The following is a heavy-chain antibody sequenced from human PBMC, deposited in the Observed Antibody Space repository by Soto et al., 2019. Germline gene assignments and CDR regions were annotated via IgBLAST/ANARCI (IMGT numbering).Heavy chain of an antibody. CDR1: GFTFSSYA. V-gene: IGHV3-33*01. CDR3: ARGQLPAATTYFDF. J-gene: IGHJ4*02. CDR2: IWFDGSNK. Sequence: PGGSLRLSCAASGFTFSSYAIHWFRQAPGKGLEWVAIIWFDGSNKYYADSVKGRFSISRDNSKNTLFLQMDSLRAEDTAVYYCARGQLPAATTYFDFWGQGTLVTVSS. D-gene: IGHD2-15*01.